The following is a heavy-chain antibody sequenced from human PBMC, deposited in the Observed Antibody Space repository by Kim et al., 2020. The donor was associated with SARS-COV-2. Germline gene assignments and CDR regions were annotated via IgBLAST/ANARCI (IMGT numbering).Heavy chain of an antibody. D-gene: IGHD3-22*01. CDR3: ARHAIVVVITFDY. Sequence: NPSLKSRVTISVDTSKHQFSLKLSSVTAADTAVYYCARHAIVVVITFDYWGQGTLVTVSS. J-gene: IGHJ4*02. V-gene: IGHV4-39*01.